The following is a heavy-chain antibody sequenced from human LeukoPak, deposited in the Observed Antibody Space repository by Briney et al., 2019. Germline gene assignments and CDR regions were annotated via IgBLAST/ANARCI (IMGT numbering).Heavy chain of an antibody. Sequence: PGGSLRLSCAASGFTFQHYTMHWVRQVPGKGLEWVSLISWDGTITDYADSVKGRFTVSRDNNKDSLYLQMNSLRTEDTAFYYCGRDIGISSSRTFDRCGQGTLVTVSS. CDR2: ISWDGTIT. V-gene: IGHV3-43*01. CDR3: GRDIGISSSRTFDR. J-gene: IGHJ4*02. D-gene: IGHD6-6*01. CDR1: GFTFQHYT.